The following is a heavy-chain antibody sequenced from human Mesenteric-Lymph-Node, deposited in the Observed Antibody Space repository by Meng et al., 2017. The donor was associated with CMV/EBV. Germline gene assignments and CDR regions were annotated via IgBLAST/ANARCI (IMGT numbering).Heavy chain of an antibody. V-gene: IGHV4-61*01. CDR3: ARDYYDSSGYSPPYYYYGMDV. J-gene: IGHJ6*02. Sequence: GSLRLSCTVSGDSVSGGSYYWTWIRQAPGKGLEWIGYIYNSVSTNYNPSLKSRVTISVDTSKNQFSLKLTSVTAADTAVYYCARDYYDSSGYSPPYYYYGMDVWGQGTTVTVSS. CDR2: IYNSVST. CDR1: GDSVSGGSYY. D-gene: IGHD3-22*01.